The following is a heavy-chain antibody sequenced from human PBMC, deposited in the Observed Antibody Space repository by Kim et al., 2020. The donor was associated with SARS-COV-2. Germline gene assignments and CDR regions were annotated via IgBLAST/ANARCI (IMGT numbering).Heavy chain of an antibody. CDR3: ARSRGYDSSGYYTSYYYGMDV. CDR1: GFTVSSNY. V-gene: IGHV3-53*01. CDR2: IYSGGST. D-gene: IGHD3-22*01. J-gene: IGHJ6*02. Sequence: GGSLRLSCAASGFTVSSNYMSWVRQAPGKGLEWVSVIYSGGSTYYADSVKGRFTISRDNSKNTLYLQMNSLRAEDTAVYYCARSRGYDSSGYYTSYYYGMDVWGQGTTVTVSS.